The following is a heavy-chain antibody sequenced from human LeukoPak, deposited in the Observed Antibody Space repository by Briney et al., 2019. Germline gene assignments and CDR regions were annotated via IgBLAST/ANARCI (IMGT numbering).Heavy chain of an antibody. V-gene: IGHV3-15*01. CDR2: IKSKTDGETT. CDR3: TAENDYGDYDY. Sequence: GGSLRLSCAASGFTFSNAWMSWVRQAPGKGLEWVGRIKSKTDGETTDYAAPVKGRFTISRDDSKNTLYLQMNSLKTEDTAVYYCTAENDYGDYDYWGQGTLVTVSS. D-gene: IGHD4-17*01. J-gene: IGHJ4*02. CDR1: GFTFSNAW.